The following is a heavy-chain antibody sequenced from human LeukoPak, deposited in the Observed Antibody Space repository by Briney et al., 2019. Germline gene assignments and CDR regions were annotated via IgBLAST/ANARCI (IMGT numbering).Heavy chain of an antibody. CDR1: GFNFNNYY. D-gene: IGHD6-13*01. V-gene: IGHV3-23*01. J-gene: IGHJ5*02. CDR3: AKPRPSYSSSWYDH. Sequence: QPGGSLRLSCAASGFNFNNYYMSWVRQAPGKGLEWVSAISGSGGSTYYADSVKGRFTISRDNSKNTLYLQMNSLSAEDTAVYYCAKPRPSYSSSWYDHWGQGTLVTVSS. CDR2: ISGSGGST.